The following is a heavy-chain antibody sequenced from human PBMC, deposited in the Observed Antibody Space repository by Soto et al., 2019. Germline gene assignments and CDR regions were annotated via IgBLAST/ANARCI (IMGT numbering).Heavy chain of an antibody. D-gene: IGHD6-13*01. Sequence: EVQLLESGGGLVQPGGSLRLSCAASGFTFSSYAMSWVRQAPGKGLEWVSAISGSGGSTYYADSVKGRFTISRDNSKNTLYLQMNSLRAEDTAVYYCAKGVRFSWYVQPDNLFDPWGQGTLVTVSS. CDR2: ISGSGGST. J-gene: IGHJ5*02. CDR3: AKGVRFSWYVQPDNLFDP. CDR1: GFTFSSYA. V-gene: IGHV3-23*01.